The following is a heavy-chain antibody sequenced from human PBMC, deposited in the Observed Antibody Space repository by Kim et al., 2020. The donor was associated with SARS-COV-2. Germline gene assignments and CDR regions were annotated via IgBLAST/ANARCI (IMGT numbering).Heavy chain of an antibody. CDR3: ARGSRQWLVSYYYYYMDV. V-gene: IGHV4-34*01. D-gene: IGHD6-19*01. Sequence: KSRVTISVDTSKNQFSLKLSSVTAADTAVYYCARGSRQWLVSYYYYYMDVWGKGTTVTVSS. J-gene: IGHJ6*03.